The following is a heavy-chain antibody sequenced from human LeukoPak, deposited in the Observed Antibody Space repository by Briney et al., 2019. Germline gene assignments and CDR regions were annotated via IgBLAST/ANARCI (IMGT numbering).Heavy chain of an antibody. J-gene: IGHJ4*02. CDR2: ISGSGGST. CDR3: AKDKVISEVVPAAVDY. D-gene: IGHD2-2*01. CDR1: GFTFSSYA. Sequence: GGSLRLSCAASGFTFSSYAMSWVRQAPGKGLERVSAISGSGGSTYYADSVKGRFTISRDNSKNTLYLQMNSLRAEDTAVYYCAKDKVISEVVPAAVDYWGQGTLVTVSS. V-gene: IGHV3-23*01.